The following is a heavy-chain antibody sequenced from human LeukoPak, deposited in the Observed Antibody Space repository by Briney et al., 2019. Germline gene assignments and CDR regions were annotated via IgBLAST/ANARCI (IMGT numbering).Heavy chain of an antibody. CDR1: GGSISSYY. CDR3: ASWNDSSGYSH. Sequence: SETLSLTCTVSGGSISSYYWSWIRQPPGKGLEWIGYIYYSGSTNYNPSLKSRVAISVDTSKNQFSLKLSSVTAADTAVYYCASWNDSSGYSHWGQGTLVTVSS. J-gene: IGHJ4*02. CDR2: IYYSGST. V-gene: IGHV4-59*01. D-gene: IGHD3-22*01.